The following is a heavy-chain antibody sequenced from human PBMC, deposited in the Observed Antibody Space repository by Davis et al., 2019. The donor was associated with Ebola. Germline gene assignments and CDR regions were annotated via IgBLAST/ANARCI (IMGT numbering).Heavy chain of an antibody. J-gene: IGHJ4*02. CDR2: INPSGGST. Sequence: AASVKVSCKASGYTFTNYFMHWVRQAPGQGLEWMGIINPSGGSTTYAQNLQGRVTMTRDTSTSTVYMELSSLRSEDTAVYYCARYHTSGWFLAHWGQGTPVTVSS. CDR1: GYTFTNYF. CDR3: ARYHTSGWFLAH. D-gene: IGHD6-19*01. V-gene: IGHV1-46*01.